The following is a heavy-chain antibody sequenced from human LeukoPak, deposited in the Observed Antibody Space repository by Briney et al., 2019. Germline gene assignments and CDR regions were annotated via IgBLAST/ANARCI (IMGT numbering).Heavy chain of an antibody. CDR1: GFTFSSYN. J-gene: IGHJ3*02. V-gene: IGHV3-21*01. D-gene: IGHD4-17*01. CDR3: GRDGDYDAFDI. Sequence: PGGSLRLSCAASGFTFSSYNMNWVRQAPGKGLEWVSSISSSRYYIYYADSVKGRFTISRDNAKNSLYLQMNSLRAEDTAVYYCGRDGDYDAFDIWGQGTMVTVSS. CDR2: ISSSRYYI.